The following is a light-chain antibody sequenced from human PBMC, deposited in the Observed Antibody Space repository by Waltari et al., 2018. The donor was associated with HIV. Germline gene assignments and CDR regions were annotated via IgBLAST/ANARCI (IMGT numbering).Light chain of an antibody. Sequence: DIVMTQSPDSLAVSLGERATINCKSSQSLLCSSNNKNYLAWYQQKPGQPPKLLIYWASTRESGVPDRFSGSGSGTDFTLTISSLQAEDVAVYYCQQYYTTPWTFGQGTKVEIK. CDR3: QQYYTTPWT. CDR2: WAS. CDR1: QSLLCSSNNKNY. J-gene: IGKJ1*01. V-gene: IGKV4-1*01.